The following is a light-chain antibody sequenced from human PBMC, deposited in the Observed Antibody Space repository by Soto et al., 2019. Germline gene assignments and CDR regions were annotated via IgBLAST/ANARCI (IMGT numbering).Light chain of an antibody. CDR2: GVT. CDR3: SSYAGSRNLV. J-gene: IGLJ1*01. CDR1: SSDIGGYDY. V-gene: IGLV2-8*01. Sequence: QSVLTQSPSASGSPGQSVTISCTGTSSDIGGYDYVSWYQQHPGKAPKLLIYGVTERPSGVPDRFSGSKSGNTASLAVSGLQAEDEADYYCSSYAGSRNLVFGTGTKLTVL.